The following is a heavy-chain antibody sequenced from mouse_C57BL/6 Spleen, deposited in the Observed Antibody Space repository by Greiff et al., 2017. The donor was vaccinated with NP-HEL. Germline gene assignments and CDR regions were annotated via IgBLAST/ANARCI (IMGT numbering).Heavy chain of an antibody. CDR1: GYTFTSYW. CDR2: IDPSDSYT. J-gene: IGHJ2*01. Sequence: QVQLQQPGAELVKPGASVKLSCKASGYTFTSYWMQWVKQRPGQGLEWIGEIDPSDSYTNYNQQFKGKATMTVDTSSSTAYMQLSSLTSVDSAVYYVSRRSYGYNDDYWGQGTTLTVSS. V-gene: IGHV1-50*01. CDR3: SRRSYGYNDDY. D-gene: IGHD2-2*01.